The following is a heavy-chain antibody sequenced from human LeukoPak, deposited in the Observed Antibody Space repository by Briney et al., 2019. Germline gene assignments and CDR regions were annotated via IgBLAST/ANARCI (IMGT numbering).Heavy chain of an antibody. J-gene: IGHJ6*03. Sequence: GEALQISCKGSGCGFTSYWIGWGRQMPGKGLEGMGIIYPGDADTRYSPSFQGQVTISADKSISTAYLQWSSLRASDTAMYYCARPASGDVAGYYYMDVWGKGTTVTVSS. V-gene: IGHV5-51*01. CDR2: IYPGDADT. D-gene: IGHD6-19*01. CDR1: GCGFTSYW. CDR3: ARPASGDVAGYYYMDV.